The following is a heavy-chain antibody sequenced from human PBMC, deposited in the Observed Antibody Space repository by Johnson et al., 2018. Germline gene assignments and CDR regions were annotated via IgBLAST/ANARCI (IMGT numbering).Heavy chain of an antibody. V-gene: IGHV1-69*01. CDR1: GGTFSSYA. J-gene: IGHJ6*02. Sequence: QVQLVESGAEVKKPGSSVEVSCKASGGTFSSYAISWVRQAPGQGLEWMGGIIPIFGTANYAQKFQGRVTMTADESTSTASMELSSLRSEDTAVYYCARDLIGVENYYYYYGMDVWGQGTTVTVSS. CDR2: IIPIFGTA. CDR3: ARDLIGVENYYYYYGMDV.